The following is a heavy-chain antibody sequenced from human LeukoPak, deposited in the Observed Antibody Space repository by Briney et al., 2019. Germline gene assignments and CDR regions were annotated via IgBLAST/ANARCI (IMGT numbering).Heavy chain of an antibody. CDR2: IYATGST. J-gene: IGHJ5*02. V-gene: IGHV4-4*07. CDR1: GASISSYY. Sequence: PSETLSLTCTVSGASISSYYWSWIRQPAGKGLEWIGRIYATGSTNYNPSLESRVTMSVGTSKNHLSLKVTSVTAADTAVYYCAREFSTNWFDPWGQGTLVTVSS. CDR3: AREFSTNWFDP.